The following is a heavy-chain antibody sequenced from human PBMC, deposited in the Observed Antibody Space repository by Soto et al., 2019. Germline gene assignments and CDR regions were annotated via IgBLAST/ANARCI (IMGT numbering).Heavy chain of an antibody. D-gene: IGHD6-6*01. CDR3: ARDLGYSSSGWFDP. Sequence: QVQLVQSGAEVKKPGASVKVSCKASGYTFTGYYMHWVRQAPGQGLEWMGWINPNSGGTNYAQKFQGRVTMTRDTSVSTAFMELSRLRSDDTAVYYCARDLGYSSSGWFDPWGQGTLVTVSS. J-gene: IGHJ5*02. CDR2: INPNSGGT. V-gene: IGHV1-2*02. CDR1: GYTFTGYY.